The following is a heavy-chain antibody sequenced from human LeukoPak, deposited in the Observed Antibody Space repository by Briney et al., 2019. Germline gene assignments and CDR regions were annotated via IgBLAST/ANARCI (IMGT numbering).Heavy chain of an antibody. D-gene: IGHD3-22*01. V-gene: IGHV1-18*01. Sequence: ASVKVSCKASGYTFSIYGISWVRQAPGQGLEWMGWIGPYNGNTNYAQNLQGRVTLTTDTSTSTAYMELRSLRSDDTAVYYCARDEDPYYDSSGPLVAFDIWGQGTMVTVSS. CDR2: IGPYNGNT. CDR1: GYTFSIYG. CDR3: ARDEDPYYDSSGPLVAFDI. J-gene: IGHJ3*02.